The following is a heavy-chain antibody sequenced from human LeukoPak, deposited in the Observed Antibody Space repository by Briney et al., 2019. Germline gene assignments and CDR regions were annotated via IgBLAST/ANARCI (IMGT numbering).Heavy chain of an antibody. CDR3: ARVRSFGGVIVS. Sequence: SETLSLTCAVYGGSFSGYYWSWIRQPPGKGLEWIGEINHSGSTNYNPSLKSRVPISVDTSKNQFSLKLSSVTAADTAVYYCARVRSFGGVIVSWGQGTLVTVSS. J-gene: IGHJ4*02. CDR2: INHSGST. D-gene: IGHD3-16*02. CDR1: GGSFSGYY. V-gene: IGHV4-34*01.